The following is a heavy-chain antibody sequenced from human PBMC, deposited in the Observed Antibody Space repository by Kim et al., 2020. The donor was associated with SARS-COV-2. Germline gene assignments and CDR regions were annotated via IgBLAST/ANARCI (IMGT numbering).Heavy chain of an antibody. V-gene: IGHV4-39*01. CDR3: ARQVVSAWFNFDL. D-gene: IGHD2-15*01. Sequence: YNLYRKNRLTISVDTSKKQFSLKVTSVTAADTAMYYCARQVVSAWFNFDLWGQGTMVTVSS. J-gene: IGHJ3*01.